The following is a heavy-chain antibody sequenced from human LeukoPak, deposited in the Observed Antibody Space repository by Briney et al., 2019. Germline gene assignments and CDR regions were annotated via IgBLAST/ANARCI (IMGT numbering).Heavy chain of an antibody. CDR3: TRDRYTTPSYDFWSGYYISSGYFDL. D-gene: IGHD3-3*01. J-gene: IGHJ2*01. CDR2: IKQDGSEK. V-gene: IGHV3-7*01. CDR1: GFTFSNYW. Sequence: GGSPRLSCAASGFTFSNYWMSWVRQAPGKGLEWVANIKQDGSEKYYVDSVKGRFTISRDNAKNSLYLQMNSLRAEDTAVYYCTRDRYTTPSYDFWSGYYISSGYFDLWGRGTLVTVSS.